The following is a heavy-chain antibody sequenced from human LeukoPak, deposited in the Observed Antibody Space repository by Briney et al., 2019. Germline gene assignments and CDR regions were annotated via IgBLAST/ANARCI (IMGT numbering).Heavy chain of an antibody. CDR2: IYPGDSDT. D-gene: IGHD3-16*01. Sequence: GEALKISCKGSGYSFTTYWIGWVRQMPGKGLEWMGIIYPGDSDTRYSPSFQGQVTISADMSINTAYLQWSSLKASDTAMYYCXXXXXSMIFFDYWGQGTLVTVSS. CDR1: GYSFTTYW. J-gene: IGHJ4*02. V-gene: IGHV5-51*01. CDR3: XXXXXSMIFFDY.